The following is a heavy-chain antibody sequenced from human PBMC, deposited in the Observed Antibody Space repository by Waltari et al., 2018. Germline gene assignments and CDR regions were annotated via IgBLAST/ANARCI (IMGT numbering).Heavy chain of an antibody. CDR3: APSGLYSSSWYADGESWFDP. CDR1: GFTFSSYG. CDR2: ISYDGSNK. V-gene: IGHV3-30*03. Sequence: QVQLVESGGGVVQPGRSLRLSCAASGFTFSSYGMHWVRQAPGKGLEWVAVISYDGSNKYYADSVKGRFTISRDNSKNTLYLQMNSLRAEDTAVYYCAPSGLYSSSWYADGESWFDPWGQGTLVTVSS. J-gene: IGHJ5*02. D-gene: IGHD6-13*01.